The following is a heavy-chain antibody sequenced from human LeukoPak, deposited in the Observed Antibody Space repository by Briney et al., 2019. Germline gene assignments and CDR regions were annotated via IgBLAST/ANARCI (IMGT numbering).Heavy chain of an antibody. Sequence: GGSLRLSCAASGFTFNVFWLTWVRQAPGKGLEWVANINPDGTVPSYVDSVKGRFTISRDNANNSLYLQMNSLRPEDTAVYYCVKGNWGDYWGQGALVTVSS. D-gene: IGHD7-27*01. CDR3: VKGNWGDY. J-gene: IGHJ4*02. CDR1: GFTFNVFW. V-gene: IGHV3-7*01. CDR2: INPDGTVP.